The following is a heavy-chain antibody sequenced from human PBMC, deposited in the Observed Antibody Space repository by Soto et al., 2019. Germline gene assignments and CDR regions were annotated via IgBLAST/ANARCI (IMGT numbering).Heavy chain of an antibody. V-gene: IGHV4-31*03. J-gene: IGHJ3*02. CDR2: IYFTGCT. Sequence: PSETLSLTCTVSGGSVTSGGYYWTWIRQRPGEGLEWLAYIYFTGCTYYNPSLKSRLTISVDSSKNQFSLKLTSVTAADTAMYYCARDRRTVTTSRAFDIWGQGTMVTVSS. CDR1: GGSVTSGGYY. D-gene: IGHD4-17*01. CDR3: ARDRRTVTTSRAFDI.